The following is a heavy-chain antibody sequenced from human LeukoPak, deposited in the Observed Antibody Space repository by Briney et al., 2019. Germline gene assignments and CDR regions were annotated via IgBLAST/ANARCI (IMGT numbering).Heavy chain of an antibody. J-gene: IGHJ4*02. D-gene: IGHD3-3*01. CDR3: ARGGELAIFGVVPPLDY. CDR2: ISTSNGKT. CDR1: VYTFSNYG. Sequence: GASVKVSCKASVYTFSNYGISWVRQAPGQGLDWMGWISTSNGKTYYAQKVQGRVTMTTDTSTSIVSMELRSLRSDDTAVYYCARGGELAIFGVVPPLDYWGQGTPVTVSS. V-gene: IGHV1-18*01.